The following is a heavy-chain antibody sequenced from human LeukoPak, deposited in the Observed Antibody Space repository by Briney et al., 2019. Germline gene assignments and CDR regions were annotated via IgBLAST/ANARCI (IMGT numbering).Heavy chain of an antibody. Sequence: KPSETLSLTCTVSGGSISSYYCSWIRQPPGKGLEWIGYIYYSGSTNYNPSLKSRVTISVDTSKNQFSLKLSSVTAADTAVYYCARHNIHGAVAGPGFDYWGQGTLVTVSS. CDR1: GGSISSYY. D-gene: IGHD6-19*01. V-gene: IGHV4-59*08. CDR3: ARHNIHGAVAGPGFDY. J-gene: IGHJ4*02. CDR2: IYYSGST.